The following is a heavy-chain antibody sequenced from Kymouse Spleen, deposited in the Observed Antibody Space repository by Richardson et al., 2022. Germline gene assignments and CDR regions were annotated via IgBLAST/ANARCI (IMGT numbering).Heavy chain of an antibody. V-gene: IGHV4-34*01. J-gene: IGHJ4*02. D-gene: IGHD3-3*01. CDR1: GGSFSGYY. Sequence: QVQLQQWGAGLLKPSETLSLTCAVYGGSFSGYYWSWIRQPPGKGLEWIGEINHSGSTNYNPSLKSRVTISVDTSKNQFSLKLSSVTAADTAVYYCARVYYDFWSGYSLDYWGQGTLVTVSS. CDR3: ARVYYDFWSGYSLDY. CDR2: INHSGST.